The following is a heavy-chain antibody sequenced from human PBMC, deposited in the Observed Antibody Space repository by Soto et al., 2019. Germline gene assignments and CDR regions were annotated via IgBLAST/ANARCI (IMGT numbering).Heavy chain of an antibody. CDR3: ARGLYCGDECYFAY. Sequence: PSETLSLTCSVFGGSISRNYWSWIRQPAGKGLEWIGRIYKNGTTDYNPSLESRVTMSVDPSKNRISLKLSSATAADTAIYDCARGLYCGDECYFAYWGQGILVTVSS. J-gene: IGHJ4*02. CDR2: IYKNGTT. V-gene: IGHV4-4*07. D-gene: IGHD2-21*01. CDR1: GGSISRNY.